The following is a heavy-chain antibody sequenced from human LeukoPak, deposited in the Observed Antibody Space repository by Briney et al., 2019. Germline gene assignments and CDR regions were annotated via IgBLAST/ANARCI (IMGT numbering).Heavy chain of an antibody. CDR1: GYTFTGYY. V-gene: IGHV1-2*02. D-gene: IGHD3-10*01. CDR2: INPNSGGT. J-gene: IGHJ4*02. CDR3: GRPRGSGSYYNPLDY. Sequence: ASVKVPCKASGYTFTGYYMHWVRQAPGQGLEWMGWINPNSGGTNYAQKFQGRVTMTRDTSISTAYMELSRLRSDDTAVYYCGRPRGSGSYYNPLDYWGQGTLVTVSS.